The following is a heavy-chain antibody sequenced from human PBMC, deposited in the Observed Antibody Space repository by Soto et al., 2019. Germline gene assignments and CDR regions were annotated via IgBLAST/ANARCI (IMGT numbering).Heavy chain of an antibody. J-gene: IGHJ6*03. Sequence: QLQLQESGPGLVKPSETLSLTCTVSGGSISSSSYYWGWIRQPPGKGLEWIGSIYYSGSTYYNPSLKSRVTISVDTSKNQFSLKLSSVTAADTAVYYCARQSDSVVPAAIWYYYYYMDVWGKGTTVTVSS. CDR2: IYYSGST. CDR1: GGSISSSSYY. D-gene: IGHD2-2*02. CDR3: ARQSDSVVPAAIWYYYYYMDV. V-gene: IGHV4-39*01.